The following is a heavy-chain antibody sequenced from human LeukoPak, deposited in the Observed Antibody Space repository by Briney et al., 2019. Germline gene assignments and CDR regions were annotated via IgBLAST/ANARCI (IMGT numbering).Heavy chain of an antibody. CDR2: IIPIFGTA. CDR1: GGTFSSYA. Sequence: SSVKVSCKASGGTFSSYAISWVRQAPGQGLEWMGRIIPIFGTANYAQKFQGRVTITTDESTSTAYMELSSLRSEDTAVYYCARGSYYYDSSGYFDYWAREPWSPSPQ. V-gene: IGHV1-69*05. J-gene: IGHJ4*02. D-gene: IGHD3-22*01. CDR3: ARGSYYYDSSGYFDY.